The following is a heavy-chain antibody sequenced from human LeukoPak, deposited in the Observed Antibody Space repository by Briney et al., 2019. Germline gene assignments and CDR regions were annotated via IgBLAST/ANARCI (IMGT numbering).Heavy chain of an antibody. D-gene: IGHD2-21*02. CDR3: AREDKYCGGDCYHMFDY. Sequence: SETLSLTCTVSGGSISSSSYYWSWVRQPAGKGLEWIGRIYTSGSTNYNPSLKSRVTISVDTSKNQFSLKLSSVTAADTAVYYCAREDKYCGGDCYHMFDYWGQGTLVTVSS. CDR2: IYTSGST. V-gene: IGHV4-61*02. J-gene: IGHJ4*02. CDR1: GGSISSSSYY.